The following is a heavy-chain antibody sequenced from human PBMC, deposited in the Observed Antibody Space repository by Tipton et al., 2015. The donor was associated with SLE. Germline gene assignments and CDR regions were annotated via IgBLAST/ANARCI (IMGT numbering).Heavy chain of an antibody. CDR3: ARHGSGGGYDGTYYYYYGMDV. CDR1: GGSFSVHY. CDR2: IDHSRST. D-gene: IGHD5-12*01. V-gene: IGHV4-34*01. Sequence: TLSLTCAVYGGSFSVHYWSWSWIRQPPGKGLEWIGEIDHSRSTNYNPSLKTRVTISVDTSKNQFSLKLSSVTAADTAVYYCARHGSGGGYDGTYYYYYGMDVWGQGTTVTVSS. J-gene: IGHJ6*02.